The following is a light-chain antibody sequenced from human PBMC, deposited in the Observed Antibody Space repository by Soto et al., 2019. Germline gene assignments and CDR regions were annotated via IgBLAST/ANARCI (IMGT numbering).Light chain of an antibody. CDR1: QSLAFRDGNIY. CDR2: KTS. V-gene: IGKV2-24*01. Sequence: DIVLTQTPLSLVVTLGQPASISCKSSQSLAFRDGNIYLNWLQQRPGQPPRLLIYKTSNRFSGVPDRFSGRGAGTDFTLKISKVEAEDVGVYYCAEASLLPHAFGQGTKVEIK. CDR3: AEASLLPHA. J-gene: IGKJ1*01.